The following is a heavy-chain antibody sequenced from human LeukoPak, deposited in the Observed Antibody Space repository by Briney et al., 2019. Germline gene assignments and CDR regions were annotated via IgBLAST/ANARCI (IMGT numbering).Heavy chain of an antibody. J-gene: IGHJ3*02. Sequence: ASVKVSCKASGGTFSSYAISWVRQAPGQGLEWMGGIIPIFGTTNNAQKFQGRVTITTDEATSTAYMELSSLRSEDTAVYYCARDTGSSSHAFDIWGQGTMVTVSS. V-gene: IGHV1-69*05. CDR2: IIPIFGTT. CDR3: ARDTGSSSHAFDI. CDR1: GGTFSSYA. D-gene: IGHD3-10*01.